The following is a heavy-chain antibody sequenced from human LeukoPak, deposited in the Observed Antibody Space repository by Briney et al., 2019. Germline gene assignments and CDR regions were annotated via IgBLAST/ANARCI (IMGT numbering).Heavy chain of an antibody. CDR3: ARRSRYYYDSSGYYYSAFDI. CDR2: IYYSGST. CDR1: GGSLSGGSYY. Sequence: SETLSLTCTVSGGSLSGGSYYWSWIRQPPGKGLEWIGYIYYSGSTNYNPSLKSRVTISVDTSKNQFSLKLSSVTAADTAVYYCARRSRYYYDSSGYYYSAFDIWGQGTMVTVSS. J-gene: IGHJ3*02. D-gene: IGHD3-22*01. V-gene: IGHV4-61*01.